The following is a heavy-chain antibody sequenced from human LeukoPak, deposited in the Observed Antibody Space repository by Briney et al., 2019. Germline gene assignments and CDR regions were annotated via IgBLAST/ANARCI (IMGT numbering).Heavy chain of an antibody. CDR2: ISGSGGST. D-gene: IGHD2-2*01. J-gene: IGHJ4*02. Sequence: GGSLRLSCAASGFTFSSYAMSWVRQALGKGLEWVSAISGSGGSTYYADSVKGRFTISRDNSKNTLYLQMNSLRAEDTAVYYCANNPFCSSTSCFDYWGQGTLVTVSS. V-gene: IGHV3-23*01. CDR1: GFTFSSYA. CDR3: ANNPFCSSTSCFDY.